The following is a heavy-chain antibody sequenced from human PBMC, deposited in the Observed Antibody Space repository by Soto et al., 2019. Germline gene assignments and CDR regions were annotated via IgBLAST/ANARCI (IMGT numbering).Heavy chain of an antibody. CDR1: GGSINSGTYY. V-gene: IGHV4-31*03. D-gene: IGHD3-9*01. CDR2: MYYSGST. Sequence: SETLSLTCTVSGGSINSGTYYWSWIRQHPGKGLEWTGYMYYSGSTYYNPSLKSRVSISVDTSRNQLSLKLNSVTAADTALYYCARSFYDTLAGTHHFDNWGQGSPVTVSS. CDR3: ARSFYDTLAGTHHFDN. J-gene: IGHJ4*02.